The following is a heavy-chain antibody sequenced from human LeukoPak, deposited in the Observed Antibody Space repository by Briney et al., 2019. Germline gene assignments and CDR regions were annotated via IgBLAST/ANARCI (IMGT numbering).Heavy chain of an antibody. CDR3: ARDYYDGLSDY. Sequence: PGGSLRLSCAASGFTFSSYWMSWVRQAPGKGLEWVSSISVNSRYIYYADSVKGRFTISRDNAKNSLYLQMNSLRAEDTAVYYCARDYYDGLSDYWGQGTLVTVSS. CDR1: GFTFSSYW. D-gene: IGHD3-22*01. J-gene: IGHJ4*02. V-gene: IGHV3-21*04. CDR2: ISVNSRYI.